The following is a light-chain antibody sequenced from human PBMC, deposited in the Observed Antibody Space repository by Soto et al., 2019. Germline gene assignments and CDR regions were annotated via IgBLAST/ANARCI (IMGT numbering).Light chain of an antibody. J-gene: IGKJ3*01. Sequence: EIVLTQSPATLSLSPGERATLSCRASQSVSSYLAWYHQKPGQAPRLLIYDASNRATGIPARFSGSGSGTDFTHTSSSREPEDFAVYDCQQRSNWPLFGPGTKVDIK. CDR1: QSVSSY. CDR2: DAS. CDR3: QQRSNWPL. V-gene: IGKV3-11*01.